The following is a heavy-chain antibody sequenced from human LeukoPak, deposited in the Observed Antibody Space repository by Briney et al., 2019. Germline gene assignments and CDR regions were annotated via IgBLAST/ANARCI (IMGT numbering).Heavy chain of an antibody. CDR1: GFTFSGSA. J-gene: IGHJ4*02. Sequence: GGSLRLSCAASGFTFSGSAMHWVRQASGKGLEWVGRIRSKANSYATAYAASVKGRFTISRDDSKNTAYLQMNSLKTEDTAVYYCAKDKGLRYFDWLLPFDYWGQGTLVTVSS. CDR3: AKDKGLRYFDWLLPFDY. CDR2: IRSKANSYAT. D-gene: IGHD3-9*01. V-gene: IGHV3-73*01.